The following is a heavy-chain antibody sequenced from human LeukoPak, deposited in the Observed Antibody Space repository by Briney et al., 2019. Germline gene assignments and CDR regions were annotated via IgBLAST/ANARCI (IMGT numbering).Heavy chain of an antibody. D-gene: IGHD1-26*01. CDR1: GGSISSYY. J-gene: IGHJ3*02. CDR2: IYYTGST. CDR3: ARSTSASYHHAFDI. V-gene: IGHV4-59*01. Sequence: SETLSLICTVSGGSISSYYWSWIRQPPGKGLEWSGYIYYTGSTNYNPSLESRVTISVDTSKNHFSLKLTSVTAADTAMYYCARSTSASYHHAFDIWGQGTVVTVSS.